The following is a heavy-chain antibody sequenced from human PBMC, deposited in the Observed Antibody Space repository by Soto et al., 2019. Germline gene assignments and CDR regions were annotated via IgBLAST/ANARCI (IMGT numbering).Heavy chain of an antibody. CDR3: AKIPYWGGDCYVGYDAFDI. D-gene: IGHD2-21*02. V-gene: IGHV3-30-3*01. Sequence: QVQLVESGGGVVQPGRSLRLSCAASGFTFSSYAMHWVRQAPGKGLEWVAVISYDGSNKYYADSVKGRFTISRDNSKNTLDLQMNSLRAEDTAVYYCAKIPYWGGDCYVGYDAFDIWGQGTMVTVSS. CDR2: ISYDGSNK. J-gene: IGHJ3*02. CDR1: GFTFSSYA.